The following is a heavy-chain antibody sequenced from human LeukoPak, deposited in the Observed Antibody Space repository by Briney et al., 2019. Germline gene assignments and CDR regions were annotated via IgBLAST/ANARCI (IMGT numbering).Heavy chain of an antibody. J-gene: IGHJ5*02. CDR2: IIPIFGTA. V-gene: IGHV1-69*05. D-gene: IGHD6-19*01. CDR1: GGTFSSYA. Sequence: SVKVSCKASGGTFSSYAISWVRQAPGQGLEWMGGIIPIFGTANYAQKFQGRVTMTRDTSISTAYMELSRLRSDDTAVYYCARGTYIIAVGGQFDPWGQGTLVTVSS. CDR3: ARGTYIIAVGGQFDP.